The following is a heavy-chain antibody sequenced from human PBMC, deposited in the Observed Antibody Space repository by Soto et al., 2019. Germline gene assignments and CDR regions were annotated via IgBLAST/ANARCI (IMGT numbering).Heavy chain of an antibody. CDR3: ARHYSSGSRNWFDP. CDR1: GGSINSSSYF. J-gene: IGHJ5*02. V-gene: IGHV4-39*01. CDR2: IYYSGST. D-gene: IGHD6-19*01. Sequence: QLQLQESGPGLVKPSETLSLTCSVSGGSINSSSYFWGWVRQPTGKGLEWIGSIYYSGSTYYNPSLRSRVTIAVDTSKNQFSLKLSSVTAADTAVFYCARHYSSGSRNWFDPWGQGTLVTVSS.